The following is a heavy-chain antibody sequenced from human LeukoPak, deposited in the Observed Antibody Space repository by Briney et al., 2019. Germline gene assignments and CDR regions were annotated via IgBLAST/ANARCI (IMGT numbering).Heavy chain of an antibody. J-gene: IGHJ4*02. V-gene: IGHV3-66*01. CDR1: GFTVSSNY. Sequence: PGGSLRLSCAASGFTVSSNYMSWVRQAPGKGLEWVSVIYSGGSTYYADSVKGRFTISRDNSKNTLYLQMNSLRAEDTAVYYCARDGFGSGWSWSEGEDYWGQGTLVTVSS. CDR3: ARDGFGSGWSWSEGEDY. D-gene: IGHD6-19*01. CDR2: IYSGGST.